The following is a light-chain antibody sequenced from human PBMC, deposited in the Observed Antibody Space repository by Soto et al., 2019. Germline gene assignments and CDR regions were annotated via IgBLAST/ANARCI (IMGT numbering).Light chain of an antibody. CDR3: QQSYNTPRT. CDR2: AAS. Sequence: DIVMTQSPDSLAVSLGERATINCTSSQSVLYRSNNRNYLAWYQQRPGKAPNLLISAASTLQSGVPSRFSGSGSGTDFTLTITSLQPEDFATYYCQQSYNTPRTFGQGTKVDIK. V-gene: IGKV4-1*01. J-gene: IGKJ1*01. CDR1: QSVLYRSNNRNY.